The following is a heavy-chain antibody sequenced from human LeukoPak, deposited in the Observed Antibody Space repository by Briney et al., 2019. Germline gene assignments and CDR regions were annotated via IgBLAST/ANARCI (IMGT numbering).Heavy chain of an antibody. Sequence: GGSLRLSCAASGFTFSDYYMSWIRQAPGKGLEWVSYISSSGSTIYYADPVKGRFTISRDNAKNSLYLQMNSLRAEDTAVYYCASKDYYDSSGVLWGQGTLVTVSS. J-gene: IGHJ4*02. CDR2: ISSSGSTI. V-gene: IGHV3-11*01. CDR3: ASKDYYDSSGVL. D-gene: IGHD3-22*01. CDR1: GFTFSDYY.